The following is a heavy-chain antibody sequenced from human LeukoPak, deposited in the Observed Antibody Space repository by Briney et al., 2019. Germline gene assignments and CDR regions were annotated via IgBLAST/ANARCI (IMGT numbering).Heavy chain of an antibody. V-gene: IGHV4-59*01. CDR3: ARDYYGSSGYYSLGAFDI. J-gene: IGHJ3*02. D-gene: IGHD3-22*01. CDR2: IYYSGST. CDR1: GGSISSYY. Sequence: SETLSLTCTVSGGSISSYYWNWIRQPPGRGPEWIGYIYYSGSTNYNPSLKSRVTISVDTSKNQFSLKLSSVTAADTAVYYCARDYYGSSGYYSLGAFDIWGQGTMVTVSS.